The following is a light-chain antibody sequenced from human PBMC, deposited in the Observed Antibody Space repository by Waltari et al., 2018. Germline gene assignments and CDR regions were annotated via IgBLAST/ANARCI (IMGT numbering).Light chain of an antibody. V-gene: IGKV3-15*01. J-gene: IGKJ1*01. CDR3: QQYNNWPPWT. Sequence: IVMTHSPATLSVSPGVSATLSCRASQRISSNLAWYQQKPGQAPRLLIYGASPRATGIPARFSGSGSGTEFTLTISSMQSEDFAVYYCQQYNNWPPWTFGQGTKVEIK. CDR1: QRISSN. CDR2: GAS.